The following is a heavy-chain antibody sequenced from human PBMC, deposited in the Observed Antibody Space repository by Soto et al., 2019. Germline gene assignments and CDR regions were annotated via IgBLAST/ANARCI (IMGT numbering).Heavy chain of an antibody. CDR1: GDTFPNFA. Sequence: QMQLVQSGAEKKKPGSSVKVSCQASGDTFPNFAVTWVRQAPEQGLEWIGGVVPTFDTRSYAQRFQGIVTIHADELPGTSHLELSNLSSDYTAQYYCGRMDASLLGGGEWFDPWGQGTLVTVSS. CDR3: GRMDASLLGGGEWFDP. J-gene: IGHJ5*02. V-gene: IGHV1-69*01. D-gene: IGHD3-16*01. CDR2: VVPTFDTR.